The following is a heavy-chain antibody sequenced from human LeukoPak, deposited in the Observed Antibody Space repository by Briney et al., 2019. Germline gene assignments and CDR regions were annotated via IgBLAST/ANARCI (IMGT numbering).Heavy chain of an antibody. Sequence: GGSLKLSCAASGFTFSNAWMNWVRQAPGKGLEWVGRIKTKTDGGATDYAAPVKGRFTISRDDSKSTMYLQMNSLKTEDTAVYHCTAGSPFDYWGQGTLVTVSS. CDR1: GFTFSNAW. D-gene: IGHD3-10*01. V-gene: IGHV3-15*01. J-gene: IGHJ4*02. CDR2: IKTKTDGGAT. CDR3: TAGSPFDY.